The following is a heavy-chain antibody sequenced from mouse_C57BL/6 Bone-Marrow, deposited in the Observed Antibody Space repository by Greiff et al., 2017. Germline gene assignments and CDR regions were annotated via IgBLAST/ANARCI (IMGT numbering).Heavy chain of an antibody. CDR3: ASPSYGNYWYFDV. V-gene: IGHV14-3*01. CDR1: GFNIKNTY. CDR2: IDPANGNT. D-gene: IGHD2-10*01. Sequence: VQLQQSVAELVRPGASVKLSCTASGFNIKNTYMHWVKQRPEQGLEWIGRIDPANGNTKYAPKFQGKATITADTSSNTAYLQRSSLTSEDTGIYYCASPSYGNYWYFDVWGTGTTVTVSS. J-gene: IGHJ1*03.